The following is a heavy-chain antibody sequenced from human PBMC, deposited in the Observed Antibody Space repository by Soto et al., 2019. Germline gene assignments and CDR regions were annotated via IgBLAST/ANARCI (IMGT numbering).Heavy chain of an antibody. D-gene: IGHD3-10*01. CDR2: IYYSGST. CDR3: ARGDTDHGSGSYYPY. Sequence: SETLSLTCTVSGGSISSYYWSWIRQPPGKGLEWIGYIYYSGSTNYNPSLKSRVTISVDTSKNQFSLKLSSVTAADTAVYYCARGDTDHGSGSYYPYWGQGTLVTVSS. J-gene: IGHJ4*02. V-gene: IGHV4-59*12. CDR1: GGSISSYY.